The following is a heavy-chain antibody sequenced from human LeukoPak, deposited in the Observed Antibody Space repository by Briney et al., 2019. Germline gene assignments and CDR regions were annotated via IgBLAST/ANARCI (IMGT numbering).Heavy chain of an antibody. D-gene: IGHD3-22*01. CDR3: AKVISITMISRYLGY. V-gene: IGHV3-23*01. CDR1: GFTFSSYA. CDR2: LSGSGSST. Sequence: GGSLRLSCAASGFTFSSYAMSWVRQAPGKGLEWVSALSGSGSSTYYADSVKGRFTISRDNSKNTLYLQMNSLRAEDTAAYYCAKVISITMISRYLGYWGQGTLVTVSS. J-gene: IGHJ4*02.